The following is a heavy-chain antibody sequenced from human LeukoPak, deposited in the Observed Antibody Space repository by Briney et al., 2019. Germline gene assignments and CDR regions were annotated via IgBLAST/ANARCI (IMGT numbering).Heavy chain of an antibody. Sequence: GGSLRLSCAASGFTFSSYAMSWVRQAPGKGLEWVSAISGSGGSTYYADSVKGRFTISRDNSKNTLYLQMNSLRAEDTAVYYCQVVRTRLDHSSGYYYPPDAFDIWGQGTMVTVSS. V-gene: IGHV3-23*01. CDR1: GFTFSSYA. CDR3: QVVRTRLDHSSGYYYPPDAFDI. CDR2: ISGSGGST. J-gene: IGHJ3*02. D-gene: IGHD3-22*01.